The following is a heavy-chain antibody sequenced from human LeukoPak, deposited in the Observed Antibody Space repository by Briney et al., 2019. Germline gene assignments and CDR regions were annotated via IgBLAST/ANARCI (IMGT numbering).Heavy chain of an antibody. CDR3: ARSPYETNTPDSYYFDY. J-gene: IGHJ4*02. CDR1: GFTVSSNY. CDR2: IYSGGST. V-gene: IGHV3-53*01. D-gene: IGHD3-22*01. Sequence: GGSLRLSCVASGFTVSSNYMSWVRQAPGKGLEWVSVIYSGGSTYYADSVKGRFTISRDNSKNTLYLQMNSLRAEDTAVYYCARSPYETNTPDSYYFDYWGQGTLVTVSS.